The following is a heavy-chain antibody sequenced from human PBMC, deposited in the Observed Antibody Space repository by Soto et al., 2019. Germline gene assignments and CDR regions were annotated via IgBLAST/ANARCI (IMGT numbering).Heavy chain of an antibody. V-gene: IGHV4-4*07. J-gene: IGHJ5*02. D-gene: IGHD3-22*01. CDR1: GGSISSYY. CDR3: AREWDYYDSSGYYFVDP. Sequence: SETLSLTCTVSGGSISSYYWSWIRQPAGKGLEWIGRIYTSGSTNYNPSLKSRVTMSVDTSKNQFSLKLSSVTAADTAVYYCAREWDYYDSSGYYFVDPWGQGTLVTVSS. CDR2: IYTSGST.